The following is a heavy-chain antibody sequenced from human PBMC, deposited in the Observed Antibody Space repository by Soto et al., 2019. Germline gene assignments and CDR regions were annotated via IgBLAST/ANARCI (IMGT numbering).Heavy chain of an antibody. CDR1: GFTFSSYG. Sequence: GGSLRLSCAASGFTFSSYGMHWVRQAPGKWLEWVAVISYDGSNKYYADSVKGRFTISRDNSKNTLYLQMNSMRAEDTAVYYCAKDMGITMIVVVITIDYWGQGXLVTVYS. J-gene: IGHJ4*02. D-gene: IGHD3-22*01. V-gene: IGHV3-30*18. CDR2: ISYDGSNK. CDR3: AKDMGITMIVVVITIDY.